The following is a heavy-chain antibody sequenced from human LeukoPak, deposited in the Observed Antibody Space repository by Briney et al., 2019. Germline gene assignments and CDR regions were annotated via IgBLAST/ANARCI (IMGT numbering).Heavy chain of an antibody. V-gene: IGHV4-59*01. J-gene: IGHJ6*02. CDR2: IYYSGST. CDR1: GGSISSYY. Sequence: SETLSLTCTVSGGSISSYYWSWIRQPPGKGLEWIGYIYYSGSTNYNPSLKSRVTISVDTSKNQFSLKLSSVTAADTAVYYCARAPARRLLFRYYYYGMDVWGQGTTVTVSS. CDR3: ARAPARRLLFRYYYYGMDV. D-gene: IGHD3-3*01.